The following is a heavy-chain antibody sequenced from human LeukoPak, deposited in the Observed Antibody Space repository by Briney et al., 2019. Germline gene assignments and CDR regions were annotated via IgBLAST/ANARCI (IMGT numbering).Heavy chain of an antibody. CDR3: ARGQKYYYGSGSSNLYNWFDP. Sequence: ASVKVSCKASGGTFSSYAISWVQQAPGQGLEWMGGIIPIFGTANYAQKFQGRVTITADESTSTAYMELSSLRSEDTAVYYCARGQKYYYGSGSSNLYNWFDPWGQGTLVTVSS. CDR1: GGTFSSYA. D-gene: IGHD3-10*01. CDR2: IIPIFGTA. J-gene: IGHJ5*02. V-gene: IGHV1-69*13.